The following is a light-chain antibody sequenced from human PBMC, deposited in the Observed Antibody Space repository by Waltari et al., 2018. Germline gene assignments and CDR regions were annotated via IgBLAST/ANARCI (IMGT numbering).Light chain of an antibody. Sequence: QLVLTKSPSASASLGDSVKPTCTLSSGHSSTVIAWTQQQTEKGPLFLMKVNSDGSHRKGDEIPDRFSFSSSGAQRYLAISSLQSEDEADYYWQTGGHGTWVFGGGTKLTVL. CDR1: SGHSSTV. J-gene: IGLJ3*02. CDR3: QTGGHGTWV. CDR2: VNSDGSH. V-gene: IGLV4-69*01.